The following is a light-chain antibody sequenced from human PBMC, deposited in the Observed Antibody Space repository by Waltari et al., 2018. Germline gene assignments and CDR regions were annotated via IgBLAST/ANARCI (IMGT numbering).Light chain of an antibody. Sequence: EIVLTQSPRALSLSPGERPTLSCRASQSVSRFLAWYQQKPGQAPRLLIYGASSKATGVPDRFSGSGSGTDFSLTISRLEPEDFAVYYCQHYVRLPVSFGQGTKVEIK. CDR2: GAS. CDR1: QSVSRF. J-gene: IGKJ1*01. CDR3: QHYVRLPVS. V-gene: IGKV3-20*01.